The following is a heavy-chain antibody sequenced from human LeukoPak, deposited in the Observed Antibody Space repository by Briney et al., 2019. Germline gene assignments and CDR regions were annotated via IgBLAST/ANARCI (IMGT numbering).Heavy chain of an antibody. CDR1: GESFSGYY. Sequence: TATLYVTCAVYGESFSGYYRSWVRQPPGKGLEWSGEINHSGSTNYVPSLKSRVTISVDTSKSQFSLKLSSVTAADTAVYYCARHCGRPYKLLPHWNYYYMDVWGKGTTVTVSS. CDR2: INHSGST. CDR3: ARHCGRPYKLLPHWNYYYMDV. J-gene: IGHJ6*03. D-gene: IGHD1-26*01. V-gene: IGHV4-34*01.